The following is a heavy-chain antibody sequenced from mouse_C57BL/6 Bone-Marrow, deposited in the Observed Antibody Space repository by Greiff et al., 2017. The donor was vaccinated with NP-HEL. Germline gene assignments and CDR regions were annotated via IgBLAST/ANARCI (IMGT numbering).Heavy chain of an antibody. Sequence: EVQVVESGGGLVKPGGSLKLSCEASGFTFSSYAMSWVRQTPEKRLEWVATISDGGSYTYYQDNVKGRFTISRDNAKNNLYLQRSHLKSEDTAMYYCARDKIGLGRAYWGQGTLVTVSA. J-gene: IGHJ3*01. CDR3: ARDKIGLGRAY. CDR2: ISDGGSYT. D-gene: IGHD4-1*01. CDR1: GFTFSSYA. V-gene: IGHV5-4*01.